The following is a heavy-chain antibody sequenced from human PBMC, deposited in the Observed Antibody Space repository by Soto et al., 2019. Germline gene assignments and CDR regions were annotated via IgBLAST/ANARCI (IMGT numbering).Heavy chain of an antibody. J-gene: IGHJ6*02. D-gene: IGHD2-21*01. Sequence: EVQLVESGGGLVQPGGSLRLSCAASGFTFSNRWMHWVRQVPGKGLVWVSHINSDGSRTTYADSVKGRFTISRDNAKNTVYLQMNSLRAEDTAVYYCARDDSSALDVWGQGTTVTVSS. CDR3: ARDDSSALDV. V-gene: IGHV3-74*03. CDR2: INSDGSRT. CDR1: GFTFSNRW.